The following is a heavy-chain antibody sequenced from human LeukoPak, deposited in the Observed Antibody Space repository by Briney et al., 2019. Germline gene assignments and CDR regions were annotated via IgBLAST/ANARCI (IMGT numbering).Heavy chain of an antibody. Sequence: PGRSLRLSCAASGFTFSSYAMHWVRQAPGKGLEWVAVITYDGSNKYYADSVKGRFTISRDNSKNTLYLQMNSQRAEDTAVYYCARAKGGYSYGTYFDYWGQGTLVTVSS. V-gene: IGHV3-30-3*01. CDR2: ITYDGSNK. J-gene: IGHJ4*02. CDR1: GFTFSSYA. D-gene: IGHD5-18*01. CDR3: ARAKGGYSYGTYFDY.